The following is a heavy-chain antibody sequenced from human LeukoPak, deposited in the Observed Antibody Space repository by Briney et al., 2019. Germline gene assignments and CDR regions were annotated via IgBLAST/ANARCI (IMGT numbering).Heavy chain of an antibody. J-gene: IGHJ6*03. D-gene: IGHD1-1*01. CDR2: ISAYNGNT. CDR3: ARRRGTTETKWYYMDV. Sequence: ASVKVSCKASGYTFTSYGISWVRHAPGQGLEWMGWISAYNGNTNYAQKLQGRVTMTTDTSTSTAYMELRSLRSDDTAVYYCARRRGTTETKWYYMDVWGKGTTVTVSS. CDR1: GYTFTSYG. V-gene: IGHV1-18*01.